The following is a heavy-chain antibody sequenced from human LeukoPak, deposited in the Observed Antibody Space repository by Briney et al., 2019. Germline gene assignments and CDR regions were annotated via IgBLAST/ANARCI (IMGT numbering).Heavy chain of an antibody. CDR1: GYTFTGYY. CDR3: AREPGATIDY. V-gene: IGHV1-2*02. Sequence: ASVKVSCKASGYTFTGYYMNWVRQAPGQGLEWMGWINPNCGGTNYAQKFKVRVTMHMDTSISTASMELRRLRSDVPAVYYSAREPGATIDYWGQGTLVTVSS. CDR2: INPNCGGT. D-gene: IGHD1-26*01. J-gene: IGHJ4*02.